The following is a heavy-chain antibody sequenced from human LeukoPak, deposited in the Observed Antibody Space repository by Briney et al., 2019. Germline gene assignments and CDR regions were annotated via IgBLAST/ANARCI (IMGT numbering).Heavy chain of an antibody. Sequence: PSQTLSLTCTVSGGSISSGSYYWSWIRQPAGKGLEWIGRIYTSGSTNYNPSLKSRVTISVDTSKNQFSLKLSSVTAADTAVYYCARGLYEFCSGGSCYSYYFDYWGQGTLVTVSS. D-gene: IGHD2-15*01. CDR3: ARGLYEFCSGGSCYSYYFDY. CDR1: GGSISSGSYY. CDR2: IYTSGST. V-gene: IGHV4-61*02. J-gene: IGHJ4*02.